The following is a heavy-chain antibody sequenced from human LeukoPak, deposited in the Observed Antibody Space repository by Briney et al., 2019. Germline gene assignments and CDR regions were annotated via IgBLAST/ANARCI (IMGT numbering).Heavy chain of an antibody. Sequence: KPSETLSLTCSVSGGSIISSNYYWGWIRQPPGKGLEWIGSIYQSGSGSSYYNPSLKSRVTISGDTSKNQFFLRLSSETAADTAVYYCASTLRFLPYRRFDYWGQGTLVTVPS. CDR3: ASTLRFLPYRRFDY. V-gene: IGHV4-39*01. CDR2: IYQSGSGSS. D-gene: IGHD3-3*01. CDR1: GGSIISSNYY. J-gene: IGHJ4*02.